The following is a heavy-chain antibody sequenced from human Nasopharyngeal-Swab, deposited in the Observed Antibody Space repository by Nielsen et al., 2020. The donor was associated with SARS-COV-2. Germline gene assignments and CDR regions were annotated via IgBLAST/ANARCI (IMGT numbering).Heavy chain of an antibody. CDR1: GGSISSGGYS. CDR2: IYHSGST. D-gene: IGHD5-12*01. V-gene: IGHV4-30-2*05. CDR3: ARAPRGWLRIVLDAFDI. J-gene: IGHJ3*02. Sequence: SETLSLTCAVSGGSISSGGYSWSWIRQPPGKGLEWIGYIYHSGSTYYNPSLKSRVTISVDTSKNQFSLKLSSVTAADTAVYYCARAPRGWLRIVLDAFDIWGQGTMVTVSS.